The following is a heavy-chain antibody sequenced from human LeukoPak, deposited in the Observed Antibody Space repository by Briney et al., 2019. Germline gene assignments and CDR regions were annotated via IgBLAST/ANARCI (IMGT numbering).Heavy chain of an antibody. J-gene: IGHJ6*03. CDR1: GGSISSGSYY. CDR3: ARGDYGDYSYYYYYYMDV. CDR2: IYTSGST. Sequence: PSETLSLTCTVSGGSISSGSYYWSWIRQPAGKGLKWIGRIYTSGSTNYNPSLKSRVTISVDTSKNQFSLKLSSVTAADTAVYYCARGDYGDYSYYYYYYMDVWGKGTTVTVSS. V-gene: IGHV4-61*02. D-gene: IGHD4-17*01.